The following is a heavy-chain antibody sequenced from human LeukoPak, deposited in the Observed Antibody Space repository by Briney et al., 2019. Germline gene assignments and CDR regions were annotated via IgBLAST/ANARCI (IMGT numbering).Heavy chain of an antibody. J-gene: IGHJ4*02. D-gene: IGHD4-17*01. CDR2: INHSGST. CDR3: ARVGWDDYGDYVDY. V-gene: IGHV4-34*01. CDR1: GGSFSGYY. Sequence: KSSETLSLTCAVYGGSFSGYYWSWIRQPPGKGLEWIGEINHSGSTNYNPSLKSRVTISVDTSKNQFSLKLSSVTAADTAVYYCARVGWDDYGDYVDYWGQGTLVTVSS.